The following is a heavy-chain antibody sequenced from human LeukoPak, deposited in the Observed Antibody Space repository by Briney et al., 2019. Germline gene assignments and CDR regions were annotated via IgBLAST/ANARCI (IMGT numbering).Heavy chain of an antibody. CDR1: GGSISSYY. D-gene: IGHD5-24*01. V-gene: IGHV4-59*01. CDR3: ARGVRWLQRDYFDY. J-gene: IGHJ4*02. CDR2: IYYSGST. Sequence: SETLSLTCTVSGGSISSYYWSWIRQPPGKGLEWIGYIYYSGSTNYNPSLKSRVTISVDTSKNQFSLKLSSVTAADTAVYYCARGVRWLQRDYFDYWGQGTLVTVSS.